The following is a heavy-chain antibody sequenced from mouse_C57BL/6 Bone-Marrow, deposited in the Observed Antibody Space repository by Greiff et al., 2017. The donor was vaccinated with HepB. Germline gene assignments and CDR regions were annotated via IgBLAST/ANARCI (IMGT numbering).Heavy chain of an antibody. CDR1: GYTFTDYN. V-gene: IGHV1-22*01. D-gene: IGHD1-1*01. J-gene: IGHJ2*01. Sequence: EVKLMESGPELVKPGASVKMSCKASGYTFTDYNMHWVKQSHGKSLEWIGYINPNNGGTSYNQKFKGKATLTVNKSSSTAYMELRSLTSEDSAVYYCANFFITTVPADFDYWGQGTTLTVSS. CDR3: ANFFITTVPADFDY. CDR2: INPNNGGT.